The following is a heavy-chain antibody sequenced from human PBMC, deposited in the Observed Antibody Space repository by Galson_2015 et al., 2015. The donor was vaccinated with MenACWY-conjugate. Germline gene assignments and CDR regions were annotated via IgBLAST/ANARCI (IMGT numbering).Heavy chain of an antibody. Sequence: ALVKPTQTLTVTCTFSGFSLSTSGMCVSWIRQPPGKALEWLALIDWDGDEYYNTSLKTRLSISKDTSKNQVVLTVTNMDPADTATYYCARRWGLLGPHFDYWGQGSLVTVSS. D-gene: IGHD7-27*01. V-gene: IGHV2-70*12. CDR3: ARRWGLLGPHFDY. CDR2: IDWDGDE. CDR1: GFSLSTSGMC. J-gene: IGHJ4*02.